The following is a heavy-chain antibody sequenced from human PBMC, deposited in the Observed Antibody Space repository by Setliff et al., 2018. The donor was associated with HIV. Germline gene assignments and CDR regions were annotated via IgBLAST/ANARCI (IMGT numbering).Heavy chain of an antibody. J-gene: IGHJ3*02. CDR1: GYSIRCSYW. CDR3: ARFISGKNGVDI. D-gene: IGHD2-8*01. CDR2: LYNSRGT. V-gene: IGHV4-28*01. Sequence: SETLSLTCAVSGYSIRCSYWWGWIRQPPGKGLEWIGYLYNSRGTYYNPSLKSRVTMSVDTSKNQFSLKVRSVTAVDTAVYYCARFISGKNGVDIWGPGTMVTVSS.